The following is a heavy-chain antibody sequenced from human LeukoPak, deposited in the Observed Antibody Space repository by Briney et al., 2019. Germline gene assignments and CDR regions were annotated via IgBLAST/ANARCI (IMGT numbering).Heavy chain of an antibody. D-gene: IGHD4-17*01. CDR2: ISGSGDST. Sequence: PGGSLRLSCAVSVFTFSSFAMSWVRQAPGKGLEWVSVISGSGDSTYYADSVKGRFTISRDNSKSTLYLQMNSLRADDTAIYYCAKDRGPTKYGDVPLQASDYWGQGTLVTVSS. V-gene: IGHV3-23*01. J-gene: IGHJ4*02. CDR3: AKDRGPTKYGDVPLQASDY. CDR1: VFTFSSFA.